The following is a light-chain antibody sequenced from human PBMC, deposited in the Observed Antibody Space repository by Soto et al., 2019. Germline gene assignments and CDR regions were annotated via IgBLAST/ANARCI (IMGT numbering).Light chain of an antibody. V-gene: IGKV1-5*01. Sequence: DLQMSQCPSTLSASVGDRVTITCRASQSISSWLAWYQQKPGKAPKLLIYDASSLESGVPSRFSGSGSGTEFTLTISSLQPEDFATYYCLQHNSFPLTFGGGTKVDI. CDR2: DAS. CDR3: LQHNSFPLT. J-gene: IGKJ4*01. CDR1: QSISSW.